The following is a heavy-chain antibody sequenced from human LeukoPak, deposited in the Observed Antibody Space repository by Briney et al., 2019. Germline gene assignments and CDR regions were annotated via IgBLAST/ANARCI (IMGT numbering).Heavy chain of an antibody. D-gene: IGHD6-13*01. J-gene: IGHJ4*02. Sequence: GGSLSLSCAASGFTFSDYYMSWIRQAPGKGLEWVSYISGSGGHTTSADSVKGRSTVSRDNAKNSLYLQMNSLRAEHTAVYYCARLGSRAAAGTYDHWGQGTLATVSS. CDR1: GFTFSDYY. CDR3: ARLGSRAAAGTYDH. V-gene: IGHV3-11*03. CDR2: ISGSGGHT.